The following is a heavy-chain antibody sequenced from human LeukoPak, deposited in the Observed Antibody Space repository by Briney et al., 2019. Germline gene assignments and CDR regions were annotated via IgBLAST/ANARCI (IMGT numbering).Heavy chain of an antibody. J-gene: IGHJ4*02. D-gene: IGHD6-6*01. V-gene: IGHV3-11*01. CDR2: ISSSGSTI. CDR3: ARLEYSSSSGLSY. CDR1: GFTFSDYY. Sequence: GGSLRLSCAASGFTFSDYYMSWIRQAPGKGLEWVSYISSSGSTIYYADSVEGRFTISRDNAKNSLYLQMNSLRAEDTAVYYCARLEYSSSSGLSYWGQGTLVTVSS.